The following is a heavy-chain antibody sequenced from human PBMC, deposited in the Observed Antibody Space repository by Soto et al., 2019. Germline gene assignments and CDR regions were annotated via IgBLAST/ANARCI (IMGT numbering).Heavy chain of an antibody. CDR3: ARCHRGLRCHLDS. Sequence: SETLSLTCTVSGGSVSSGSYYWSWIRQPPGKGLGWIGYIYYSGSTNYNPSLKSRVTISVDTSVNLAYLHLSSLTSDDTAVYFCARCHRGLRCHLDSWGQGTLVTVSS. V-gene: IGHV4-61*01. J-gene: IGHJ4*02. D-gene: IGHD4-17*01. CDR2: IYYSGST. CDR1: GGSVSSGSYY.